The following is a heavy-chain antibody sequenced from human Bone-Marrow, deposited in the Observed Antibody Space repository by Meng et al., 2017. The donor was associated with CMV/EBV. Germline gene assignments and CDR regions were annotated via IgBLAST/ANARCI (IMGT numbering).Heavy chain of an antibody. J-gene: IGHJ5*02. V-gene: IGHV1-46*01. D-gene: IGHD2-8*01. CDR1: GYTFTSYY. Sequence: ASVKVSCKASGYTFTSYYMHWVRQAPGQGLEWMGIINPSGGSTSYAQKFQGRVTMTRDTSTSTVYMELSSLRSEDTAVYYCASGVLMAGGINWFDPWGQGTLVTDS. CDR2: INPSGGST. CDR3: ASGVLMAGGINWFDP.